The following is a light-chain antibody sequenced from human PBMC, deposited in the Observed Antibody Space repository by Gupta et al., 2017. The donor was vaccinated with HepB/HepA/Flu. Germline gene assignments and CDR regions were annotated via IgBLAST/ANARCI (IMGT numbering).Light chain of an antibody. V-gene: IGKV3-20*01. CDR3: QQYGSSPLFT. J-gene: IGKJ3*01. CDR1: QSVSSSY. Sequence: EIVLTQSPGTLSLSPGDTATLACRACQSVSSSYLAGYQQRPGQAPRLLIYAASSRATGIPDRFSGSGSGTDSTLTNSRLEPEDFAVYYCQQYGSSPLFTFGPGTKVDVK. CDR2: AAS.